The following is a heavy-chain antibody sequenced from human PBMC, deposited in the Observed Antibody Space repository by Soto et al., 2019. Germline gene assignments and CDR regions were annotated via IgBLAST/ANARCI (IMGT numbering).Heavy chain of an antibody. Sequence: EAQLVQSGGGLVQPGGSMRLSCAASGFIFSNYWMHWVRQTPGKGLVWVSSIKPDGSLTPYANSVKGRFTISRDNAQNTVYLQMNSLRAEDTAVYYCAKDTYFYGSGSWDAFEIWGQGTMVAVSS. J-gene: IGHJ3*02. CDR3: AKDTYFYGSGSWDAFEI. CDR1: GFIFSNYW. V-gene: IGHV3-74*03. D-gene: IGHD3-10*01. CDR2: IKPDGSLT.